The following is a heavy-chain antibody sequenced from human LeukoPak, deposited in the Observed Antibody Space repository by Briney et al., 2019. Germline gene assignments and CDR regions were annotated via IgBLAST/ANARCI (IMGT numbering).Heavy chain of an antibody. J-gene: IGHJ4*02. CDR3: ASRATVANIYFDS. CDR2: IYSTGTT. V-gene: IGHV4-38-2*02. D-gene: IGHD5-12*01. Sequence: PSETLSLTCSVSGYLINSGYCWGWFRQSPGKRLEWIGSIYSTGTTYDNRSLKRRVSISVDPSKNQFSLKLRSVTAADTAVYYCASRATVANIYFDSWGQGNLVIVSS. CDR1: GYLINSGYC.